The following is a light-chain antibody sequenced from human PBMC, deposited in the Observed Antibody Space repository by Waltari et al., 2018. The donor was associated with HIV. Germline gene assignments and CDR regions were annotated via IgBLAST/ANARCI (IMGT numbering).Light chain of an antibody. CDR2: GAS. Sequence: EIVLTQSTGTLSLSPVERATLSCRASQSVSSKFLAWYQQKPGQTHRLLIYGASSRATGIPERLSGSGSGTDFTLTISRLEPEDFAVYYCQQYGNPPFAFGPGTKVDIK. CDR3: QQYGNPPFA. J-gene: IGKJ3*01. V-gene: IGKV3-20*01. CDR1: QSVSSKF.